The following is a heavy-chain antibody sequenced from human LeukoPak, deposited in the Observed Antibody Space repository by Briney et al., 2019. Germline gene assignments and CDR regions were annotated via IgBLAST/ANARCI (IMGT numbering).Heavy chain of an antibody. CDR1: GFTFSSYA. D-gene: IGHD3-22*01. CDR2: ISGSGGST. CDR3: ARSWIRDFYDSFDGFDV. J-gene: IGHJ3*01. V-gene: IGHV3-23*01. Sequence: PGGPLRLSCAASGFTFSSYAMSWVRQAPGKGLEWVSAISGSGGSTYYADSVKGRFTISRDNSKNTLYLQMNSLRSDDTAVYYCARSWIRDFYDSFDGFDVWGHGTMVTVSS.